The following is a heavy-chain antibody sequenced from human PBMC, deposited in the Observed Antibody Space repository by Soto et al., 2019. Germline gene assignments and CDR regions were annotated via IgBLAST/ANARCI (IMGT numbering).Heavy chain of an antibody. CDR1: GGSISSYY. J-gene: IGHJ3*02. D-gene: IGHD3-9*01. CDR2: IYYSGST. CDR3: ARETREYYDILTGYSDAFDI. V-gene: IGHV4-59*01. Sequence: SETLSLTCTVSGGSISSYYWSWIRQPPGKGLEWIGYIYYSGSTNYNPSLKSRVTISVDTSKNQFSLKLSSVTAADTAVYYCARETREYYDILTGYSDAFDIWGQGTMVTVSS.